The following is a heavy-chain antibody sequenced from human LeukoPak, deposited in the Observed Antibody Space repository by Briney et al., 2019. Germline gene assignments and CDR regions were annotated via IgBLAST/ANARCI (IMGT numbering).Heavy chain of an antibody. CDR1: GFTFSSYW. Sequence: GGSLRLSCAASGFTFSSYWMHWVRHAPGKGLVWVSRINSDGSSTSYADSVKGRFTISRDNAKNTLYLQMNSLRAEDTAVYYCAKGAWIQALGPSNWGQGTLVTVSS. CDR3: AKGAWIQALGPSN. J-gene: IGHJ4*02. V-gene: IGHV3-74*01. CDR2: INSDGSST. D-gene: IGHD5-18*01.